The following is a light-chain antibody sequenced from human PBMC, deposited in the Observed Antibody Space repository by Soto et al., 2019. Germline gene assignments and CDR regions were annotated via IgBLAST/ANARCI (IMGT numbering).Light chain of an antibody. J-gene: IGKJ1*01. V-gene: IGKV3-20*01. CDR2: GAS. Sequence: EIVLTQSPGTLSLSPGERAPLSCRASQSVSNNYLAWYQQKPGQAPRLLIYGASSRATGIPDRFSGSGSGTDFTLTISRLEPEDFAVYYCHQYDSWTFGQGTKVDIK. CDR1: QSVSNNY. CDR3: HQYDSWT.